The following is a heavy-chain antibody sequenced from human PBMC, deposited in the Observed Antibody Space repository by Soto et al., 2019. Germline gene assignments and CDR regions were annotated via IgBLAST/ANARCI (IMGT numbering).Heavy chain of an antibody. V-gene: IGHV4-31*01. J-gene: IGHJ4*02. CDR3: ARGLNVSYDYYFDY. Sequence: SETLSLTCTVSGDSISSGGYYWSWILQHPGKSLEGIWYIYYSGSTYYNPSLKSLVTISVDTSKNEFSLKLSSVTAADTALYSCARGLNVSYDYYFDYWGKGTMVTVSS. CDR2: IYYSGST. CDR1: GDSISSGGYY. D-gene: IGHD3-16*01.